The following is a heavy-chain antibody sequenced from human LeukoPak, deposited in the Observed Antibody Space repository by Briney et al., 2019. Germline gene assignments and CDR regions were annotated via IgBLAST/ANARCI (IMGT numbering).Heavy chain of an antibody. CDR2: IYYSGST. V-gene: IGHV4-59*01. CDR1: GGSISSYY. Sequence: SETLSLTCTVSGGSISSYYWSWIRQPPGKGLEWIGYIYYSGSTNYNPSLKSRVTISIVTSKNQFSLKLSSVTAADTAVYYCARGSYDSNGYYSFDYWGQGTLSPSPQ. D-gene: IGHD3-22*01. CDR3: ARGSYDSNGYYSFDY. J-gene: IGHJ4*02.